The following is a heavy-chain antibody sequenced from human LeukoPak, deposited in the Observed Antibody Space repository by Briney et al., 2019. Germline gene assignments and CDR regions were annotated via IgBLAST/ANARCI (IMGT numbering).Heavy chain of an antibody. D-gene: IGHD1-26*01. CDR1: GFAFSDYY. CDR2: ISSSSSYT. Sequence: GGSLRLSCAASGFAFSDYYMSWIRQAPGKGLEWVSYISSSSSYTNYADSVKGRFTISRDNAKNSLYLQMNSLRAEDTAVYYCASVGGDYGMDVWGQGTTVTVSS. V-gene: IGHV3-11*03. J-gene: IGHJ6*02. CDR3: ASVGGDYGMDV.